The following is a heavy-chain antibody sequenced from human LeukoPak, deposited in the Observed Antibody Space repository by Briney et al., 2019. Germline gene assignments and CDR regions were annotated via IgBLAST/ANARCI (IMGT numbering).Heavy chain of an antibody. J-gene: IGHJ4*02. CDR3: SGMSRQLANHY. Sequence: SETLSLTCTVSGGSISTYYWSWIRQSPAKRRQWIGYIYYSGSTDYYHSLTSQVTTTVDTYKNQFSLKLRPMTGRDTADYYYSGMSRQLANHYWGQGIVVTVSS. CDR1: GGSISTYY. V-gene: IGHV4-59*01. CDR2: IYYSGST.